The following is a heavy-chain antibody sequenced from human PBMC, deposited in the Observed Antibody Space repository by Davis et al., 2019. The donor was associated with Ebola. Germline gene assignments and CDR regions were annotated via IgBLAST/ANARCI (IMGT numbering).Heavy chain of an antibody. CDR2: IYYSGST. V-gene: IGHV4-30-4*01. D-gene: IGHD4-17*01. Sequence: SETLSLTCTVSGGSISSGDYYWSWIRQPPGKGLEWIGYIYYSGSTYYNPSLKSRVTISVDTSKNQFSLKLSSVTAADTAVYYCARSWRVYGDYTNWFDPWGQGTLVTASS. CDR3: ARSWRVYGDYTNWFDP. CDR1: GGSISSGDYY. J-gene: IGHJ5*02.